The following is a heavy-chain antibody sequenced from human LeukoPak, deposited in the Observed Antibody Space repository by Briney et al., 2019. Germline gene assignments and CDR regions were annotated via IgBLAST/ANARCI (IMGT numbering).Heavy chain of an antibody. CDR1: GFSLSTSGMC. CDR2: IDWDDDK. CDR3: ARTRSYIVGATIGAFDI. V-gene: IGHV2-70*11. D-gene: IGHD1-26*01. Sequence: RKSGPTLVNPTQTLTLTCTFSGFSLSTSGMCVSWIRQPPGRALEWLARIDWDDDKYYSTSLKTRLTVSKDTSKNQVVLTMTNMDPVDTATYYCARTRSYIVGATIGAFDIWGQGSMVTVSS. J-gene: IGHJ3*02.